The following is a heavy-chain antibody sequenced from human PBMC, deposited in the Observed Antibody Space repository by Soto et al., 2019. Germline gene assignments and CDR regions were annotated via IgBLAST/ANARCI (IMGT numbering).Heavy chain of an antibody. V-gene: IGHV4-34*01. CDR2: STHSRRT. J-gene: IGHJ4*02. D-gene: IGHD1-1*01. CDR3: ARGTSTGTMSY. Sequence: QVQLQQWGAGLLKPSETLSLTSAVYGGSFSDFFWSWIRQPPGKGLEWIGESTHSRRTNYNPSLKSRVTISVDTSKNQFSLKLSSVTAADTAVYYCARGTSTGTMSYWGQGTLVTVSS. CDR1: GGSFSDFF.